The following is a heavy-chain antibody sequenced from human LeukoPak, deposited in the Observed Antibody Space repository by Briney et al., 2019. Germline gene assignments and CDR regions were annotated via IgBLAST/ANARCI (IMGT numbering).Heavy chain of an antibody. D-gene: IGHD5-18*01. J-gene: IGHJ4*02. V-gene: IGHV4-34*01. CDR2: IYHSGST. Sequence: SETLSLTCAVYGGSFNGYYWSWLRQPPGKGLEWIGEIYHSGSTNYNPSLKSRVTMSVDKSKNQFSLKLSSVTAADTAVYYCARNTAGDPNYFDYWGQGTLVTVSS. CDR3: ARNTAGDPNYFDY. CDR1: GGSFNGYY.